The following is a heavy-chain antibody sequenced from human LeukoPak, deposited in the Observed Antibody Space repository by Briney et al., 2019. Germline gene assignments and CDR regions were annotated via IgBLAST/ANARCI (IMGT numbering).Heavy chain of an antibody. V-gene: IGHV1-8*01. CDR1: GYTFTNYD. Sequence: ASVKVSCKASGYTFTNYDIHWVRQATGQGLEWMGWMNPNSGNTGYAQKFQGRVAMTRSTPISTAYIELSRLRSEDTAVYYCARGSTVDTVATPLKYWGQGTLVIVSS. CDR2: MNPNSGNT. J-gene: IGHJ4*02. CDR3: ARGSTVDTVATPLKY. D-gene: IGHD5-12*01.